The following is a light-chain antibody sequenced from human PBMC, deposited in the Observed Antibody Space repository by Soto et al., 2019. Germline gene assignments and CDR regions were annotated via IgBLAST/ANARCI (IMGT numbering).Light chain of an antibody. CDR2: GAA. CDR1: QSVSNN. Sequence: EIVMTQSPATLSVSPGERATLSCRASQSVSNNLAWYQQKPGQAPRLLSYGAATRATGIPARFSGSGSGTEFTLTVSSLRSEDFAVYYCQQYNNWPPWTFGQGTKVEIK. J-gene: IGKJ1*01. CDR3: QQYNNWPPWT. V-gene: IGKV3-15*01.